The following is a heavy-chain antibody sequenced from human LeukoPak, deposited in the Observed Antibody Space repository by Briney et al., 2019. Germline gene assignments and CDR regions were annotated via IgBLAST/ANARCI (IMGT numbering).Heavy chain of an antibody. CDR2: IKTKAEGGPT. D-gene: IGHD5-12*01. V-gene: IGHV3-15*01. CDR3: ATDTVATNDYGLDY. CDR1: GIALSDAW. J-gene: IGHJ4*02. Sequence: GGSLRLSCAASGIALSDAWVNWVRQAPGKGLEWVGRIKTKAEGGPTDYGAPVKARFTISRDDSKNVMFLQMNSLKTEDIAVYYCATDTVATNDYGLDYWGQGTLVTVSS.